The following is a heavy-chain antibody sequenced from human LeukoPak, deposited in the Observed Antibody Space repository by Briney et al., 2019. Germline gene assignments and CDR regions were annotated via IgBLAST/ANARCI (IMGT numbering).Heavy chain of an antibody. J-gene: IGHJ4*02. CDR3: ARIKPSLPFDWLLSPPDY. V-gene: IGHV3-33*01. D-gene: IGHD3-9*01. CDR1: GFTFSSYG. Sequence: GRSLRLSCAASGFTFSSYGMHWVRQAPGKGLEWVAVIWYDGSNKYYADSVKGRFTISRDNSKNTLYLQMNSLRAEDTAVYYCARIKPSLPFDWLLSPPDYWGQGTLVTVSS. CDR2: IWYDGSNK.